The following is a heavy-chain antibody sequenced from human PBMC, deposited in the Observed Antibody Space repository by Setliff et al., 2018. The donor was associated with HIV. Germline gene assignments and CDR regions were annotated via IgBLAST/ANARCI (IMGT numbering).Heavy chain of an antibody. V-gene: IGHV4-34*01. CDR1: SGSFSGYR. J-gene: IGHJ4*02. Sequence: LPETLSLTCAVYSGSFSGYRWTWIRQPPGKGLEWIGEINHRGSTTYNPSLRSRVTISVDTSKNQFSLKLNSVTAADTAVYYCARGDYYDSTGYEGLDSWGRGTLVTVSS. D-gene: IGHD3-22*01. CDR2: INHRGST. CDR3: ARGDYYDSTGYEGLDS.